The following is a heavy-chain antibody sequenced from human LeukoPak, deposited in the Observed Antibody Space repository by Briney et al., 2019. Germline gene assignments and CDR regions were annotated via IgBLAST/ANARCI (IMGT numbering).Heavy chain of an antibody. CDR1: GGAISSGSYY. Sequence: PSQTLSLTCTVSGGAISSGSYYWSWIRQPAGKGLEGIGRIYTSGSTNYNPSLKSRVTISVDTSKNQFSLKLSSVTAADTAVYYCARHEGLGSHNAFDIWGQGTMVTVSS. V-gene: IGHV4-61*02. D-gene: IGHD3-10*01. CDR3: ARHEGLGSHNAFDI. J-gene: IGHJ3*02. CDR2: IYTSGST.